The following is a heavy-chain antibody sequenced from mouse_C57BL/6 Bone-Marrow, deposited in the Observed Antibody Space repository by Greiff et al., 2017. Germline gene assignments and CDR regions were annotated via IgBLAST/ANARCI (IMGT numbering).Heavy chain of an antibody. D-gene: IGHD1-1*01. J-gene: IGHJ3*01. CDR1: GFSLTSYA. Sequence: VQLQQSGPGLVAPSQSLSITCTVSGFSLTSYAISWVRQPPGKGLEWLGVIWTGGGTNYNSALKSRLGISKDNYKSQVFLKMNSLQTDDTARYYCARNSPYYYCSIAYWGQGTLVTVSA. CDR2: IWTGGGT. V-gene: IGHV2-9-1*01. CDR3: ARNSPYYYCSIAY.